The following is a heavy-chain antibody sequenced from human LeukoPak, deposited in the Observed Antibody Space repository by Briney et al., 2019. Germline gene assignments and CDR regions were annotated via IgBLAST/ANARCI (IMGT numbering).Heavy chain of an antibody. Sequence: GSSVKVSCKASGGTFSSYAISWVRQAPGQGLEWMGGIIPIFGTANYAQKFQGRVTITADESTSTAYMELSSLRSEDTAVYYCAREGSSSWNNYYYYYMDVWGKGTRSPSP. CDR2: IIPIFGTA. CDR1: GGTFSSYA. J-gene: IGHJ6*03. V-gene: IGHV1-69*01. CDR3: AREGSSSWNNYYYYYMDV. D-gene: IGHD6-13*01.